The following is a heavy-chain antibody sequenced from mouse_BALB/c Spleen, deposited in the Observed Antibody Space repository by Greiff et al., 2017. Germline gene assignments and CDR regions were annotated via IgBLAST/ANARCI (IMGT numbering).Heavy chain of an antibody. V-gene: IGHV14-3*02. CDR1: GFNIKDTY. J-gene: IGHJ3*01. CDR3: ARGDYDDPFAY. Sequence: EVQLQQSGAELVKPGASVKLSCTASGFNIKDTYMHWVKQRPEQGLEWIGRIDPANGNTKYDPKFQGKATITADTSSNTAYLQLSSLTSEDTAVYYCARGDYDDPFAYWGQGTLVTVSA. CDR2: IDPANGNT. D-gene: IGHD2-4*01.